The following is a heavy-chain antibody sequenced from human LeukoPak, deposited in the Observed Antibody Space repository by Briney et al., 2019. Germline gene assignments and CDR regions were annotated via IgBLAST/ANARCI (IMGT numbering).Heavy chain of an antibody. J-gene: IGHJ5*02. CDR2: ISSSSGYI. Sequence: TGGSLRLSCAASGFTFSSYSMNWVRQAPGKGLEWVSSISSSSGYIYYADSVKGRFTISRDNAKNSLYLQMNSLRAEDTAVYYCARDREGYGSPNWFDPWGQGTLVTVSS. CDR1: GFTFSSYS. D-gene: IGHD3-10*01. V-gene: IGHV3-21*01. CDR3: ARDREGYGSPNWFDP.